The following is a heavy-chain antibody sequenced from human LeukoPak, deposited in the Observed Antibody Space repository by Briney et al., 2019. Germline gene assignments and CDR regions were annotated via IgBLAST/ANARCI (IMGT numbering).Heavy chain of an antibody. CDR3: ARNADYTGAGNLDY. J-gene: IGHJ4*02. V-gene: IGHV3-30*04. CDR1: RFTFSDYA. D-gene: IGHD2-8*02. Sequence: GGSLRLSCAASRFTFSDYAIYWVRQAPGKGLEWVAIISYDGTKKSYAKSVKGRFTISRDNSKKTVYLQISSLRDDDMATFFCARNADYTGAGNLDYWGQGTLVIVSS. CDR2: ISYDGTKK.